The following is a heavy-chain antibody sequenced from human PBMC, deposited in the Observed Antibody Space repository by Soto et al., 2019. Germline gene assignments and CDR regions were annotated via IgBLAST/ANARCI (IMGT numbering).Heavy chain of an antibody. J-gene: IGHJ6*02. CDR1: GYSLTSYW. CDR3: ARSSSPAYGMDV. V-gene: IGHV5-10-1*01. Sequence: GESLKISCKGSGYSLTSYWISWVRQMPGKGLEWMGRIDPSDSYTNYSPSFQGHVTISADKSISTAYLQWSSLKASDTVMYYCARSSSPAYGMDVWGQGTTVTVSS. CDR2: IDPSDSYT.